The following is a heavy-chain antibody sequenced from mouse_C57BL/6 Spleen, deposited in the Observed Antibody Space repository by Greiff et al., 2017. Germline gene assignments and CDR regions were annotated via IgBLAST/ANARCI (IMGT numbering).Heavy chain of an antibody. D-gene: IGHD2-1*01. V-gene: IGHV1-82*01. J-gene: IGHJ2*01. CDR2: IYPGDGDT. CDR1: GYAFSSSW. Sequence: QVQLQQSGPELVKPGASVKISCKASGYAFSSSWMNWVKQRPGKGLEWIGRIYPGDGDTNYNGKFKGKATLTADKSSSTAYMQLSSLTSEDSAVYCCARGEDGNYVYWGQGTTLTVSS. CDR3: ARGEDGNYVY.